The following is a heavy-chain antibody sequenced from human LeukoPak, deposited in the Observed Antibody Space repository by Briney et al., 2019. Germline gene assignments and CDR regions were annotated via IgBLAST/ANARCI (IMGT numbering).Heavy chain of an antibody. CDR2: ISYSGGT. J-gene: IGHJ4*02. D-gene: IGHD3-22*01. V-gene: IGHV4-59*01. Sequence: KPSETLSLTCIVSGGSISSYYWSWIRQSPGKGLEWIGYISYSGGTNYNPSLKSRVTILVDMSKNQFSLKLSSGTAADTAVYYCANTVDSSGYFYYLDYWGQGTLVTVSS. CDR3: ANTVDSSGYFYYLDY. CDR1: GGSISSYY.